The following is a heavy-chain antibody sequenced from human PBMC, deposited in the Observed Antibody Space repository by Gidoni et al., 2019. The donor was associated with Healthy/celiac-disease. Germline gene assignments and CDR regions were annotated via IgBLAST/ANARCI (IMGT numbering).Heavy chain of an antibody. V-gene: IGHV3-66*01. D-gene: IGHD2-8*02. Sequence: EVQLVEPGGGLVQPGGSLRLSCAASGFTVSSNYMSWVRQAPGKGLEWVSVIYSGGSTYYADTVKGRFTISRDTSKNTLYLQMNSLRAEDTAVYYCARGTAGGLVKGHYGMDVWGQGTTVTVSS. CDR1: GFTVSSNY. J-gene: IGHJ6*02. CDR3: ARGTAGGLVKGHYGMDV. CDR2: IYSGGST.